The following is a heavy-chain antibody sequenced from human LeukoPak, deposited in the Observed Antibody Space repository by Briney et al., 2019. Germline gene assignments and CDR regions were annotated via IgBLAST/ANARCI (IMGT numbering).Heavy chain of an antibody. J-gene: IGHJ4*02. V-gene: IGHV3-30*04. D-gene: IGHD5-18*01. CDR1: GFTLSSYA. Sequence: GGSLRLSCAASGFTLSSYAMHRVRQAPGKGLEWVALISYDGSNKYYADSVKGRFTISRDNSKNTLYLQMNSLRAEDTAVYYCAREDKDMVINWGQGTLVTVSS. CDR3: AREDKDMVIN. CDR2: ISYDGSNK.